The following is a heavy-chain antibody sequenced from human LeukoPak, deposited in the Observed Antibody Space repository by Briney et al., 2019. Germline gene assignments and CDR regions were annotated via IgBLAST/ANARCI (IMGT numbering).Heavy chain of an antibody. CDR2: IKQDGSEK. CDR1: GFTFSSYW. J-gene: IGHJ4*02. CDR3: ARGPLRPGYCSGGSCYHFDY. D-gene: IGHD2-15*01. V-gene: IGHV3-7*01. Sequence: PGGSLRLSCAASGFTFSSYWMSWVRQAPGKGLEWVANIKQDGSEKYCVDSVKGRFTISRDNAKNSLYLQMNSLRAEDTAVYYCARGPLRPGYCSGGSCYHFDYWGQGTLVTVSS.